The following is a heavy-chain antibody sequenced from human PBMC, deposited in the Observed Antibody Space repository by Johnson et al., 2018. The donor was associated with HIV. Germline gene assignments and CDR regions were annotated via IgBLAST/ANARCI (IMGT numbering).Heavy chain of an antibody. J-gene: IGHJ3*02. Sequence: VQLVESGGGLIQPGGSLRLSCAASGFTFDDYGMNWVRQAPGKGLEWVSGINWNGGSTGYADSVKGRFTISRDNAKNSLYLQMNSLRAEDTALYYCARDRITMVRGVTEDAFDIWGQGTMVTVSS. CDR3: ARDRITMVRGVTEDAFDI. V-gene: IGHV3-20*04. CDR2: INWNGGST. D-gene: IGHD3-10*01. CDR1: GFTFDDYG.